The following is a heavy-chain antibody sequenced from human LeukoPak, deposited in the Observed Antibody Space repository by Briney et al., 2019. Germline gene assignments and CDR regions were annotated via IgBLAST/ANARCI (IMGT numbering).Heavy chain of an antibody. D-gene: IGHD3-10*01. CDR3: AKGVYGSGSYPLDFDY. V-gene: IGHV3-23*01. J-gene: IGHJ4*02. CDR2: ISGSGGST. Sequence: GGSLRLSCAASGFTFSSYAMSWVRQAPGKGLEWVSAISGSGGSTYYADSVKGRFTISRDNSKNTLYLQMNSLRAEDTAVYCCAKGVYGSGSYPLDFDYWGQGTLVTVSS. CDR1: GFTFSSYA.